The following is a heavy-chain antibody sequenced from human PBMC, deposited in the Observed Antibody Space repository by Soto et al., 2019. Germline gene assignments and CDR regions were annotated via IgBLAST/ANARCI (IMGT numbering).Heavy chain of an antibody. Sequence: GGSLRLSCAASGFTFSSYAMNWVRQAPGKGLEWVSVIHSDGTAYYADSVKGRFTISRDISKNTLYLQMNSLRAEDTAVYYCARDVLLRYFDSPGPSPTDYWGQGTLVTVSS. J-gene: IGHJ4*02. CDR2: IHSDGTA. CDR1: GFTFSSYA. D-gene: IGHD3-9*01. V-gene: IGHV3-66*02. CDR3: ARDVLLRYFDSPGPSPTDY.